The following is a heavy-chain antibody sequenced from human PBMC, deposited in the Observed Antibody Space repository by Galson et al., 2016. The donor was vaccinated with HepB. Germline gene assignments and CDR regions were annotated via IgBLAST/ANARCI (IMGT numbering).Heavy chain of an antibody. CDR3: AVVVYANWFDP. V-gene: IGHV1-24*01. CDR1: GSNLTELS. D-gene: IGHD2-15*01. J-gene: IGHJ5*02. CDR2: FDPGDGET. Sequence: SVKVSCKVSGSNLTELSMHWVRQAPGKGLEWMGSFDPGDGETIYAQKFQGRVTMTEDTPTDTGHLELSSLRSEDTAVYYCAVVVYANWFDPWGQGTLVTVSS.